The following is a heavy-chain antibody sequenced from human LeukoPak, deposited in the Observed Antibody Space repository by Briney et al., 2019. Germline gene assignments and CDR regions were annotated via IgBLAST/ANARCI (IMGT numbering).Heavy chain of an antibody. D-gene: IGHD3-22*01. V-gene: IGHV3-23*01. CDR3: AKDHRPLYYYYDSSGFSSLDGMDV. Sequence: PGGSLRLSCAASGFTFSSYAMSWVRQAPGKGLEWVSAISGSGGSTYYADSVKGRFTISRDNSKNTLYLQMNSLRAEDTAVYYCAKDHRPLYYYYDSSGFSSLDGMDVWGQGTTVTVSS. CDR1: GFTFSSYA. CDR2: ISGSGGST. J-gene: IGHJ6*02.